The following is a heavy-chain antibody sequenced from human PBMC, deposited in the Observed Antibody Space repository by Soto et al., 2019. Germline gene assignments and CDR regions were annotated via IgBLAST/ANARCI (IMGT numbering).Heavy chain of an antibody. CDR3: ARLLGMSQIDP. CDR2: IYYSGST. Sequence: SETLSLTCTVSGGSISSHYWSWIRQPPGKGLEWIGYIYYSGSTNYNPSLKSRVTISVDTSKNQFSLKLTSVTAADTAVYYCARLLGMSQIDPWGQGTLVTVSS. V-gene: IGHV4-59*11. J-gene: IGHJ5*02. D-gene: IGHD1-26*01. CDR1: GGSISSHY.